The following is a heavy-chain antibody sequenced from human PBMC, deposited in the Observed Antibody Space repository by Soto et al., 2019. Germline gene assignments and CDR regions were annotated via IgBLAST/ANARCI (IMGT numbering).Heavy chain of an antibody. Sequence: SETLSLTCAVSGGSMSSGVYSWNWIRQPPGKGLEWIGYIYHSGSTYYNPSLKSRVTISLDMSKNQFSLNLSSVTAADTAVYYCARDAERVPAAFDSWGQGTLVTVSS. V-gene: IGHV4-30-2*01. CDR2: IYHSGST. CDR3: ARDAERVPAAFDS. J-gene: IGHJ4*02. CDR1: GGSMSSGVYS. D-gene: IGHD2-2*01.